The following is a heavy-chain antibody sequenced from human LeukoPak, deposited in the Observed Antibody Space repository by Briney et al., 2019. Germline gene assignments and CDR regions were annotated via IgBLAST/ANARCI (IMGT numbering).Heavy chain of an antibody. V-gene: IGHV1-2*04. D-gene: IGHD3-10*01. CDR2: INPNSGGT. CDR1: GYTFTGYY. Sequence: GASVKVSCKASGYTFTGYYMHWVRQAPGQGLEWMGWINPNSGGTNYAQKFQGWVTMTRDTSISTAYMELSRLRSDDTAVYYCARDRALRYYYGSGSYGYYGMDVWGKGTTVTVSS. CDR3: ARDRALRYYYGSGSYGYYGMDV. J-gene: IGHJ6*04.